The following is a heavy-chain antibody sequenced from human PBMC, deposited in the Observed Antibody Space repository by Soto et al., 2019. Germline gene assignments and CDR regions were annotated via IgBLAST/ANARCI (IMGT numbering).Heavy chain of an antibody. J-gene: IGHJ6*02. V-gene: IGHV1-18*01. D-gene: IGHD3-16*01. Sequence: PSVKVSCKASGYTFTSYGVSWVRQAPGQGLEWMGWISAFNGQTNYIQKVQGRVTLTTEASTSTAYMELRSLRSDDTAVYYCARGGDYYYGLDVWGQGTTVTVSS. CDR1: GYTFTSYG. CDR3: ARGGDYYYGLDV. CDR2: ISAFNGQT.